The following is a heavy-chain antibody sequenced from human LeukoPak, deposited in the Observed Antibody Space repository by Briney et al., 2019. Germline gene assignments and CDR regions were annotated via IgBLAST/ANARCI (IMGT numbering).Heavy chain of an antibody. D-gene: IGHD2-15*01. V-gene: IGHV4-59*08. Sequence: ETLSLTCTVSGVSISNHYSSWIRQPPGKGLEWIGYIYYTGNTNYNPSPKSRVTISEDTSKNQVSLELSSVTAADTAVYYCVRHSRVVAFDYWGQGNLVTVSS. CDR2: IYYTGNT. CDR3: VRHSRVVAFDY. J-gene: IGHJ4*02. CDR1: GVSISNHY.